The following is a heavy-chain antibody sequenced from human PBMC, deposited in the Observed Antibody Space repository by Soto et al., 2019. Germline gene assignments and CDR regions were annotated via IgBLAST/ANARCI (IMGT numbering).Heavy chain of an antibody. CDR3: VRETQIVMVVVPTPGSPGAFDM. J-gene: IGHJ3*02. Sequence: QMQLVESGGGVVQPGRSLRLSCAASGFSFRNYNLHWVRQAPGKGLEWVAVVSHDGVNQHYAESVNGRLSISRDSSRDTLYLYSNSLRPEDTAVYYCVRETQIVMVVVPTPGSPGAFDMWGQGTMVTVSS. V-gene: IGHV3-30-3*01. D-gene: IGHD2-15*01. CDR1: GFSFRNYN. CDR2: VSHDGVNQ.